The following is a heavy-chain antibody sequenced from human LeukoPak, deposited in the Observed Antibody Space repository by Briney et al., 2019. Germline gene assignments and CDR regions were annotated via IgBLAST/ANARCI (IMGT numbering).Heavy chain of an antibody. CDR2: ISDSGGST. J-gene: IGHJ4*02. CDR1: GFTFSSYG. Sequence: GGSLRLSCAASGFTFSSYGMSWVRQAPGKGLEWVSTISDSGGSTYYADSVKGRFTISRDNSKNTLYLQMNSLRVEDTAVYYCAKLSRSYDILTQGLDYFDYWGQGTLVTVSS. D-gene: IGHD3-9*01. CDR3: AKLSRSYDILTQGLDYFDY. V-gene: IGHV3-23*01.